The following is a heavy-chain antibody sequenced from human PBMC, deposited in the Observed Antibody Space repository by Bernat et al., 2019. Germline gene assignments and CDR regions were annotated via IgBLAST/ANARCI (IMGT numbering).Heavy chain of an antibody. CDR3: ATCHGGGCYADPFDI. V-gene: IGHV1-69*02. CDR1: GGTLSIYT. Sequence: QVHLVKSGAAGKKPGSSVNISCKTSGGTLSIYTVNWVRQAPGQGLEWMGRTIPILDKAKYAKRFQDRVTITADTSTSTANMELSSLRSEDTAVYYCATCHGGGCYADPFDIWGRGAVVIVSS. J-gene: IGHJ3*02. CDR2: TIPILDKA. D-gene: IGHD2-15*01.